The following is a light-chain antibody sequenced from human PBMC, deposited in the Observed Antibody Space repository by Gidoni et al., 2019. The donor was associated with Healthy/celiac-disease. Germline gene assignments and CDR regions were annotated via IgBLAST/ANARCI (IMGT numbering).Light chain of an antibody. J-gene: IGKJ1*01. Sequence: DIQMTQSPSSLSASVGDRVTITCRASQSISSYFNWYQQEPGKAPKLLIYAASSLQSGVPSRFSGSGSGTDFTLTISSLQPEDFATYYCQQSYSKEFGQGTKVEIK. CDR2: AAS. CDR1: QSISSY. V-gene: IGKV1-39*01. CDR3: QQSYSKE.